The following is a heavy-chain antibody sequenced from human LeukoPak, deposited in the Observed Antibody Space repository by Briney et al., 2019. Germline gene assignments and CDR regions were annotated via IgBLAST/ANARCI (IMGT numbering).Heavy chain of an antibody. CDR3: ARDRETIAAAGSSFDP. V-gene: IGHV4-34*01. D-gene: IGHD6-13*01. Sequence: SETLSLTCAVFGGSFTSYYWSWLRQPPGKGLEWIGEINHSGSTTYNPSLKSRVTMSIDTSKNQFFLKLSSVTAADTAVYYCARDRETIAAAGSSFDPWGQGTLVTVSS. CDR2: INHSGST. J-gene: IGHJ5*02. CDR1: GGSFTSYY.